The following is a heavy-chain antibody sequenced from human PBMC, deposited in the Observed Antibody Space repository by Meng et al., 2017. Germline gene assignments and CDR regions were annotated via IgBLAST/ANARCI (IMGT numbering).Heavy chain of an antibody. CDR3: AREKYYYDSSGLEDY. Sequence: QVQLVNFGAEVKKPGASVKVSCKASGYTFTSYYMHWVRQAPGQGLEWMGIINPSGGSTSYAQKSQGRVTMTRDTSTSTVYMELSSLRSEDTAVYYCAREKYYYDSSGLEDYWGQGTLVTVSS. D-gene: IGHD3-22*01. V-gene: IGHV1-46*01. J-gene: IGHJ4*02. CDR2: INPSGGST. CDR1: GYTFTSYY.